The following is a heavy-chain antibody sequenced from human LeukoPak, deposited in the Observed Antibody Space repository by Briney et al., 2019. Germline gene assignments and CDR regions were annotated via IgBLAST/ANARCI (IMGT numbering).Heavy chain of an antibody. D-gene: IGHD1-26*01. CDR2: ISTGSNHI. Sequence: GGSLRLSCAASGFIVSGDFMSWVRQAPGKGLEWVSSISTGSNHIFYADSVKGRFTISRENAKNSLYLQMNSLRAEDTAVYYCAGDRATSYFDYWGQGALVTISS. J-gene: IGHJ4*02. CDR1: GFIVSGDF. CDR3: AGDRATSYFDY. V-gene: IGHV3-21*06.